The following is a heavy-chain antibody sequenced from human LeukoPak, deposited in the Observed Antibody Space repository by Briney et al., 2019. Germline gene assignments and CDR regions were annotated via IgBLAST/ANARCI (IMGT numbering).Heavy chain of an antibody. V-gene: IGHV3-30*09. D-gene: IGHD6-13*01. J-gene: IGHJ4*02. CDR2: ISYDGTNK. Sequence: PGGSLRLSCAASGFTFRDYAMHWVRQAPGKGLEWVAVISYDGTNKYYADSVKGRFAISRDNSKNTLYLQMNSLTPEDTAVYYCARDLPAAGAGYLDYWGQGTLVTVSS. CDR3: ARDLPAAGAGYLDY. CDR1: GFTFRDYA.